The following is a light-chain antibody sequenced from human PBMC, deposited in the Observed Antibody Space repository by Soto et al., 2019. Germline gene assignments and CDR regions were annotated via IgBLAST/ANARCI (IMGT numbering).Light chain of an antibody. J-gene: IGKJ2*01. Sequence: EIVLTQSPGTLSLSPGERATLSCRASQSVSSSYLAWYQQKPGQAPRLLIYGASSRATGIPDRFSGSGSGTDFTLTISRLEPEDFATYYCQQYKSYLYTFGQGTKLEIK. CDR1: QSVSSSY. CDR3: QQYKSYLYT. V-gene: IGKV3-20*01. CDR2: GAS.